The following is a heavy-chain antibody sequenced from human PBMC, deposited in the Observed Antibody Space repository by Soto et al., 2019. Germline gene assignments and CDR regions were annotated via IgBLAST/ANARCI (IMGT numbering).Heavy chain of an antibody. J-gene: IGHJ6*02. V-gene: IGHV1-8*01. CDR1: GYTFTSYD. Sequence: ASVKVSCKASGYTFTSYDINWVRQATGQGLEWMGWMNPNSGNTGYAQKFQGRVTMTRNTSISTAYMELSSLRSEDTAVYYCASRSSGGYYYGMDVWGQGTTVTVSS. D-gene: IGHD3-22*01. CDR3: ASRSSGGYYYGMDV. CDR2: MNPNSGNT.